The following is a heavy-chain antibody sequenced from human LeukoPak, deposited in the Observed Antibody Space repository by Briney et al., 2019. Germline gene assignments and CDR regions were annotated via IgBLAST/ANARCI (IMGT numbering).Heavy chain of an antibody. CDR3: ARPMVRGVIIVYGAFDI. CDR1: GFTFSSYA. J-gene: IGHJ3*02. Sequence: PGRSLRLSCAASGFTFSSYAMHWVRQAPGKGLEWVAVISYDGSNKYYADSVKGRFTISRDNSKNTLYLQMNSLRAEDTAVYYCARPMVRGVIIVYGAFDIWGQGTMVTVSS. CDR2: ISYDGSNK. D-gene: IGHD3-10*01. V-gene: IGHV3-30*04.